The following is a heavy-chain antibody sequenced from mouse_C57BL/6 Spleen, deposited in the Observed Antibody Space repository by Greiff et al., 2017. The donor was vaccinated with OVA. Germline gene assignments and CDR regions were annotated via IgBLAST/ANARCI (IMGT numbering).Heavy chain of an antibody. Sequence: EVQVVESEGGLVQPGSSMKLSCTASGFTFSDYYMAWVRQVPEKGLEWVANINYDGSSTYYLDSLKSRFIISRDNAKNILYLQMSSLKSEDTATYYCARDGGNYGYFDVWGTGTTVTVSS. V-gene: IGHV5-16*01. CDR1: GFTFSDYY. D-gene: IGHD2-1*01. J-gene: IGHJ1*03. CDR3: ARDGGNYGYFDV. CDR2: INYDGSST.